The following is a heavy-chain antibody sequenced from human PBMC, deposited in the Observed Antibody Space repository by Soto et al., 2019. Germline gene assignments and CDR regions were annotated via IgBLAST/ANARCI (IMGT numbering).Heavy chain of an antibody. Sequence: GGSLRLSCAASGFTFSSFNMNWVRQAPGKGLEWVSSISSSSSFIYYADSVKGRFTVSRDNAKNSLYLQMNSLSAEDTAMYYCARPLGSTSPPLDYWGQGTMVTVSS. J-gene: IGHJ4*02. CDR1: GFTFSSFN. V-gene: IGHV3-21*01. D-gene: IGHD6-13*01. CDR3: ARPLGSTSPPLDY. CDR2: ISSSSSFI.